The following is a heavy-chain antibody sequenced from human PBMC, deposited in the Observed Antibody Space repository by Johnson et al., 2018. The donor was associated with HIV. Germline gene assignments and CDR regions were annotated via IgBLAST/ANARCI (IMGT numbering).Heavy chain of an antibody. Sequence: VQLVESGGGLVPPGGSLRLSCAASGFTVSSNYMSWVRQAPGKGLEWVSFIYSGDSTYYADSVKGRFTISRDTSKNTLYLQMNSLRAEDTAVYYCARDNLRAFDSWGQGTMVTVSS. D-gene: IGHD5/OR15-5a*01. V-gene: IGHV3-66*01. CDR1: GFTVSSNY. CDR2: IYSGDST. CDR3: ARDNLRAFDS. J-gene: IGHJ3*02.